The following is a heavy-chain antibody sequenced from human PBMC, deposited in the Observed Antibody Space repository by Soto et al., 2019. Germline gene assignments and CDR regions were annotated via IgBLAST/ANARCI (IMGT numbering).Heavy chain of an antibody. CDR3: ARDERDSGSLDY. D-gene: IGHD3-10*01. CDR1: GFTFSTYG. J-gene: IGHJ4*02. Sequence: QVQLVESGGGVVQPGRSLRLSCAASGFTFSTYGMHWVRQAPGKGLEWVAVIWYDGSNKYYAYSVKGRFTISRDNSKNTLYLQMNSLRAEDTAVYYCARDERDSGSLDYWGQGTLVTVSS. CDR2: IWYDGSNK. V-gene: IGHV3-33*01.